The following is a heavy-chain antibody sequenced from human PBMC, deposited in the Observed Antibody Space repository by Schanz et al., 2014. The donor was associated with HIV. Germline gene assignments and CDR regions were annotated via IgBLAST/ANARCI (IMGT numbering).Heavy chain of an antibody. V-gene: IGHV3-21*04. D-gene: IGHD3-16*02. CDR3: AKMEMAIVRWYYGMDV. J-gene: IGHJ6*02. CDR2: ISSSSTYI. CDR1: GFTFSSYS. Sequence: EVHLVESGGGLVKPGGSLKLSCAASGFTFSSYSMNWVRQAPGKGLEWVSSISSSSTYIYYADSVKGRFTVSRDNAKNSLYLHMNSLRAEDTAVYYCAKMEMAIVRWYYGMDVWGQGTTVTVSS.